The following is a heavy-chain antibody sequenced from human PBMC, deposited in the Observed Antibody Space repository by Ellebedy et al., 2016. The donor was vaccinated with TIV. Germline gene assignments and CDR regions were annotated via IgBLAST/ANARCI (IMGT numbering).Heavy chain of an antibody. Sequence: GGSLRLXXAASGFTFSDHAMHWVRQPPGKGLEWVAVISKGGSNENYADSVKGRFTISRDNSRNTLDLQMNNLRAEDTGVYYCAKDQSGSETFFSGHDYWGQGTLVTVSS. CDR1: GFTFSDHA. V-gene: IGHV3-30*18. CDR2: ISKGGSNE. J-gene: IGHJ4*02. CDR3: AKDQSGSETFFSGHDY. D-gene: IGHD3-10*01.